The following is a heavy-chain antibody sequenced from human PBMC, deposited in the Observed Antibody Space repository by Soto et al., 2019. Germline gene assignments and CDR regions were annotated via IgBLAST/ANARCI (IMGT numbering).Heavy chain of an antibody. D-gene: IGHD6-13*01. J-gene: IGHJ6*02. CDR1: GYTFTSYG. CDR3: ARDRLYSSSWYLTSRPSMDV. Sequence: ASVKVSCKASGYTFTSYGISWVRQAPGQGLEWMGWISAYNGNTNYAQKLQGRVTMTTDTSTSTAYMELRSLRPDDTAVYYCARDRLYSSSWYLTSRPSMDVWGQGTTVTVSS. CDR2: ISAYNGNT. V-gene: IGHV1-18*01.